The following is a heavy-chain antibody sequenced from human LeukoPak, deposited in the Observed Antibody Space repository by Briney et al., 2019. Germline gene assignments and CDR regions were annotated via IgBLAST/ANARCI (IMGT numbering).Heavy chain of an antibody. V-gene: IGHV4-59*08. J-gene: IGHJ4*02. Sequence: SETLSLTCTVSGGSISSYYWSWIRQPPGKGLEWIGYIYYSGSTNYNPSLKSRVTISVDTSKNQFSLKLSSVTAADTAVYYCARHDDFTARLGYYFDYWGQGTLVTVSS. CDR3: ARHDDFTARLGYYFDY. D-gene: IGHD3/OR15-3a*01. CDR2: IYYSGST. CDR1: GGSISSYY.